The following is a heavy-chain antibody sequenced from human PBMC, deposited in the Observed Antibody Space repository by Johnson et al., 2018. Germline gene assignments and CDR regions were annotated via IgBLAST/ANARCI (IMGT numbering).Heavy chain of an antibody. Sequence: VQSGGSLRLSCAASGFTFTDYAMSWVRQAPGRGLAWISAISGSGSSTYYPDSVRGRFTISRDNSKNTLFLHVNSLRAEGTAVYYCAKDALNPSECWSGTEYCQHWCQGTLVTVSS. CDR1: GFTFTDYA. J-gene: IGHJ1*01. D-gene: IGHD3-3*01. V-gene: IGHV3-23*01. CDR3: AKDALNPSECWSGTEYCQH. CDR2: ISGSGSST.